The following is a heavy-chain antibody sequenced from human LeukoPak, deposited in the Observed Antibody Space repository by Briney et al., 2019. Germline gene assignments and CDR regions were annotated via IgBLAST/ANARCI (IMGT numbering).Heavy chain of an antibody. CDR3: ARAKLQMATIPTPGAFDI. Sequence: SETLSLTCTVSGGSISSGDYYWSWIRQPPGKGLEWIGYIYYSGSTYYNPSLKSRVTISVDTSKNQFSLKLSSVTAADTAVYYCARAKLQMATIPTPGAFDIWGQGTMVTVSS. J-gene: IGHJ3*02. V-gene: IGHV4-30-4*01. CDR1: GGSISSGDYY. D-gene: IGHD5-24*01. CDR2: IYYSGST.